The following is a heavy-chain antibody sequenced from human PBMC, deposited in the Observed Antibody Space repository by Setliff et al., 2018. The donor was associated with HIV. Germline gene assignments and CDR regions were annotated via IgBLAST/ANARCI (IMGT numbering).Heavy chain of an antibody. CDR1: GYPFSGYG. J-gene: IGHJ4*02. V-gene: IGHV1-18*01. CDR2: ISAYSGGT. D-gene: IGHD4-17*01. CDR3: ARPGGSYGDYGWYLRF. Sequence: ASVKVSCKASGYPFSGYGISWVRQAPGQGLEWMGWISAYSGGTNYAQKFQGRLTMTTDTSTSTAYMELRSLRSHDPAMYYCARPGGSYGDYGWYLRFWGQGTLVTVSS.